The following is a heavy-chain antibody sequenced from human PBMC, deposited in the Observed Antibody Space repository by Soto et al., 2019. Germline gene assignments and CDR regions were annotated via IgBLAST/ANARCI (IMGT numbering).Heavy chain of an antibody. V-gene: IGHV4-34*01. Sequence: PSETLSLTCAVYGGSFSGYYWSWIRQPPGKGLEWIGEINHSGSTNYNPSLKSRVTISVDTSKNQFSLKLSSVTAADTAVYYCARGPQGITMVRGAIDYWGQGTLVTVSS. J-gene: IGHJ4*02. D-gene: IGHD3-10*01. CDR2: INHSGST. CDR3: ARGPQGITMVRGAIDY. CDR1: GGSFSGYY.